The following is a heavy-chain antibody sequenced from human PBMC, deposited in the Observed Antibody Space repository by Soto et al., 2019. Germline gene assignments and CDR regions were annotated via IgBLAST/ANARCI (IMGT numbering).Heavy chain of an antibody. Sequence: SETLSLTCAVYGGSFNDYYWSWVRQPPGKGLEWIGEINHSGTTNYNPSLKSRVTISQDTSRFQFSLSLTSVTAADTAVYYCARMDIYTFGRLGFHSWGHGTLVTVSS. J-gene: IGHJ5*01. CDR2: INHSGTT. CDR1: GGSFNDYY. V-gene: IGHV4-34*01. CDR3: ARMDIYTFGRLGFHS. D-gene: IGHD2-2*03.